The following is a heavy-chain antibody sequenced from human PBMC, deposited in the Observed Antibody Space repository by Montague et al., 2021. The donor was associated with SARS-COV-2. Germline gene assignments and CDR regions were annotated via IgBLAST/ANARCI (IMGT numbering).Heavy chain of an antibody. CDR2: INHSGST. V-gene: IGHV4-34*01. Sequence: SETLSLTCAVYGGFFSGYYWSWIRQPPGKGLEWIGEINHSGSTNYNPSLKSRVPISVDTSKNQFSLKLSSVTAADTAVYYCARGRSYSSWYGVNWFDPWGQGTLVTVSS. CDR3: ARGRSYSSWYGVNWFDP. J-gene: IGHJ5*02. D-gene: IGHD6-13*01. CDR1: GGFFSGYY.